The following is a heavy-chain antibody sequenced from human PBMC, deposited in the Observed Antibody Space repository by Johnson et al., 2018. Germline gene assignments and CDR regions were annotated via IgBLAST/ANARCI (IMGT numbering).Heavy chain of an antibody. J-gene: IGHJ3*02. D-gene: IGHD3-22*01. CDR1: GGSISSSSYY. CDR2: IYYSGST. V-gene: IGHV4-39*07. CDR3: ARELVTMIVVVMTLPDAFDI. Sequence: QVQLQESGPGLVKPSETLSLTCTVSGGSISSSSYYWGWIRQPPGKGLEWIGSIYYSGSTYYNPSLKSRVTISVDTSKNQFSLKLSSVTAADTAVYYCARELVTMIVVVMTLPDAFDIWGQGTMVTVSS.